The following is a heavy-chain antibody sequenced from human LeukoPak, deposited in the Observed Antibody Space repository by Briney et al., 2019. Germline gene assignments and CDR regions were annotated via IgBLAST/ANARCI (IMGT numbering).Heavy chain of an antibody. CDR3: ARAWPVLFDY. CDR1: GGSFSGYY. D-gene: IGHD6-19*01. CDR2: INHSGST. Sequence: SETLSLTCAVYGGSFSGYYWSWIRQPPGKGLEWIGEINHSGSTNYNPSLKSRVTISVDTSKNQFSLKLSSVTAADTAVYYCARAWPVLFDYWGQGTLVTVSS. J-gene: IGHJ4*02. V-gene: IGHV4-34*01.